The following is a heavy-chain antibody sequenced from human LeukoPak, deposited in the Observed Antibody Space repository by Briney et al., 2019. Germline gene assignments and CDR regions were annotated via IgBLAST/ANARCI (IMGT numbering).Heavy chain of an antibody. CDR3: ARLVSSSWEQTGYYYYYYMDV. Sequence: GASVKVSCKASGYTFTSYGISWVRQAPGQGLEWMGWISAYNGNTNYAQKLQGRVTMTTDTSTSTAYMELRSLRSDDTAVYYCARLVSSSWEQTGYYYYYYMDVWGKGTTVTVSS. J-gene: IGHJ6*03. CDR2: ISAYNGNT. V-gene: IGHV1-18*01. CDR1: GYTFTSYG. D-gene: IGHD6-13*01.